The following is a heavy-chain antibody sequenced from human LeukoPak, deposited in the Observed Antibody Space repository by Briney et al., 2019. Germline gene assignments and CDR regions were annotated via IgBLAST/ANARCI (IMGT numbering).Heavy chain of an antibody. D-gene: IGHD2-15*01. CDR2: INSDGSST. Sequence: GGCLRLSCAASGFTFSSYWMHWVRQAPGKGLVWVSRINSDGSSTSYADSVKGRFTISRDNAKNTLYLQMNSLRAEDTAVYYCARDLGSRYCSGGSCYGFDYWGQGTLVTVSS. CDR3: ARDLGSRYCSGGSCYGFDY. CDR1: GFTFSSYW. J-gene: IGHJ4*02. V-gene: IGHV3-74*01.